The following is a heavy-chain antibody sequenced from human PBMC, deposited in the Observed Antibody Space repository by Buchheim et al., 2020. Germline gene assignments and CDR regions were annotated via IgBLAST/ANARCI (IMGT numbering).Heavy chain of an antibody. D-gene: IGHD4-11*01. J-gene: IGHJ5*02. CDR2: ISYDGSNK. V-gene: IGHV3-30*03. Sequence: QVQLVESGGGVVQPGRSLRLSCAASGFTFSSYGMHWVRQAPGKGLEWVAVISYDGSNKYYADSVKGRFTISRDNSKNTLYLQMNSLRAEDTAVYYCARSQWGLQGPPFDPWGQGTL. CDR3: ARSQWGLQGPPFDP. CDR1: GFTFSSYG.